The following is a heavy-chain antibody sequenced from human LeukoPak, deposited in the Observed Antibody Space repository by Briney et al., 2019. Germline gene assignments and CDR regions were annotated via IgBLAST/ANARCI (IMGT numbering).Heavy chain of an antibody. CDR2: IYHSGST. D-gene: IGHD2-15*01. J-gene: IGHJ5*02. CDR3: ARQRCSGGSCPWNWFDP. V-gene: IGHV4-38-2*01. CDR1: GYSISSGYY. Sequence: SETLSLTCAVSGYSISSGYYWGWIRQPPGKGLEWIGSIYHSGSTYYNPSLKSRVTISVDTYKNQFSLKLSSVTAADTAVYYCARQRCSGGSCPWNWFDPWGQGTLVTVSS.